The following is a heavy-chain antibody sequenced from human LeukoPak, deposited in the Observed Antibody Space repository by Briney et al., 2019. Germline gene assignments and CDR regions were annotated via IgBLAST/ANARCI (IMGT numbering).Heavy chain of an antibody. CDR2: IYYSGST. J-gene: IGHJ4*02. Sequence: SETLSLTCTVSGGSISSYYWSWIRQPPGKGLEWIGYIYYSGSTNYNPSLKSRVTISVDTSKNQFSLKLSSVTAADTAVYYCARRYSSGWYEYWGQGTLVTVSS. D-gene: IGHD6-19*01. V-gene: IGHV4-59*01. CDR3: ARRYSSGWYEY. CDR1: GGSISSYY.